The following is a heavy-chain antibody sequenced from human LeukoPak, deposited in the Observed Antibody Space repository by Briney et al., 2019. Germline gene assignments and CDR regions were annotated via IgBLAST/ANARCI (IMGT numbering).Heavy chain of an antibody. CDR1: GGSISGYY. J-gene: IGHJ4*02. V-gene: IGHV4-59*01. CDR2: IHYSGST. Sequence: SETLSLTCTVSGGSISGYYWSWIRQPPGKGLEWIGYIHYSGSTNYNPSLKSRVTISVDTSNNQFSLNLHSVTAADTAVYYCARGGGKTTVTPFDYWGQGTLVTVSS. D-gene: IGHD4-17*01. CDR3: ARGGGKTTVTPFDY.